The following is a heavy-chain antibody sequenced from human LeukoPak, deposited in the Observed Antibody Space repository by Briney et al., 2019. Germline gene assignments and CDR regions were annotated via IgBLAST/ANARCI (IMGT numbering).Heavy chain of an antibody. CDR1: GGTFSSYA. D-gene: IGHD3-3*01. Sequence: ASVKVSCKASGGTFSSYAISWVRQAPGQGLEWMGGIIPIFGTANYAQKFQGGVTITADESTSTAYMELSSLRSEDTAVYYCARDKDVLEWLTGMDVWGQGTTVTVSS. CDR3: ARDKDVLEWLTGMDV. J-gene: IGHJ6*02. V-gene: IGHV1-69*01. CDR2: IIPIFGTA.